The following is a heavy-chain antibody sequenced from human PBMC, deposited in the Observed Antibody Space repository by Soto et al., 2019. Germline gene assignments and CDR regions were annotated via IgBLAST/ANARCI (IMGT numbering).Heavy chain of an antibody. D-gene: IGHD3-10*01. V-gene: IGHV1-69*12. CDR3: AKVSGGWAFDI. J-gene: IGHJ3*02. CDR1: GGTFSNYG. Sequence: QVQLVQSGAEVKKPGSSVKVSCKASGGTFSNYGINWVRQAPGQGLEWMGGINPMFGTANYAQKFQGRVTITADEATSTAYMELISLRSEDTAVYYGAKVSGGWAFDIWGQGTMVTVSS. CDR2: INPMFGTA.